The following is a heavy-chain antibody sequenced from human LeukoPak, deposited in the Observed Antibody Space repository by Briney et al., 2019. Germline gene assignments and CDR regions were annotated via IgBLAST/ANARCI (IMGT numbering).Heavy chain of an antibody. J-gene: IGHJ4*02. CDR2: IIPIFGTA. D-gene: IGHD6-19*01. Sequence: GSSVKVSCKASGGTFSRYAISWVRQAPGKGLEWMGRIIPIFGTANYAQKFQGRVTITTDESTSTAYLELSSLRSEDTAVYYCARDISLGYSSGWYWGSFDYWGQGTLVTVSS. V-gene: IGHV1-69*05. CDR1: GGTFSRYA. CDR3: ARDISLGYSSGWYWGSFDY.